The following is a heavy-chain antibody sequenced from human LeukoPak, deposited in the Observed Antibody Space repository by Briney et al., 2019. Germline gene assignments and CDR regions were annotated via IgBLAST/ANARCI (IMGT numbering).Heavy chain of an antibody. D-gene: IGHD6-6*01. J-gene: IGHJ4*02. V-gene: IGHV3-30-3*01. Sequence: GGSLRLSCEASGLSFSTSYMHWVRQAPGKGLEWVAIISYDGSNKYYADSVKGRFTISRDNSKSTLYLQMNSLRAEDTAVYYCARSKSSSSPNFDYWGQGTLVTVSS. CDR2: ISYDGSNK. CDR1: GLSFSTSY. CDR3: ARSKSSSSPNFDY.